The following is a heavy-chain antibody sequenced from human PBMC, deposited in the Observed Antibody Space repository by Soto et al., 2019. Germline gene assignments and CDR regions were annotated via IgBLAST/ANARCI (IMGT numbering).Heavy chain of an antibody. D-gene: IGHD1-26*01. CDR3: ARDPNGSYFDY. CDR1: GFTFSSYS. V-gene: IGHV3-48*01. CDR2: ISSSSSTI. J-gene: IGHJ4*02. Sequence: EVQLVESGGGLVQPGGSLRLSCAASGFTFSSYSMNWVRQAPGKGLEWVSYISSSSSTIYYADSVKGRFTISRDNAKNSLYLQMNSLRAEDTAVYYCARDPNGSYFDYWGQGTLVTVSS.